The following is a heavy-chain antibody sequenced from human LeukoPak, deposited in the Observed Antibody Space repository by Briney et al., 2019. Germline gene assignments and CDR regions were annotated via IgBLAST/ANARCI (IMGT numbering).Heavy chain of an antibody. Sequence: GGSLRPSCAASGFTFSSYAMHWVRQAPGKGLEWVAVISYDGSNKYYADSVKGRFTISRDNSKNTLYLQMNSLRAEDTAVYYCARAVAIESPPFDYWGQGTLVTVSS. CDR3: ARAVAIESPPFDY. V-gene: IGHV3-30-3*01. CDR2: ISYDGSNK. CDR1: GFTFSSYA. J-gene: IGHJ4*02. D-gene: IGHD5-12*01.